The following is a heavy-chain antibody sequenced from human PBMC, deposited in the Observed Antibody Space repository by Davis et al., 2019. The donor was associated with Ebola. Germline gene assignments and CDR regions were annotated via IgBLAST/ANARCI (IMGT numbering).Heavy chain of an antibody. CDR1: RFTLSTYW. J-gene: IGHJ2*01. Sequence: GESLKISCAASRFTLSTYWMHWVRQAPGKGLAWVANMKPDGSDKNYVDSVKGRFTIASDNAENSLYLQMNSLRVEDTAVYYCARGDSRWSNWYFDLWGCGTLVTVSS. CDR2: MKPDGSDK. V-gene: IGHV3-7*03. CDR3: ARGDSRWSNWYFDL. D-gene: IGHD2-15*01.